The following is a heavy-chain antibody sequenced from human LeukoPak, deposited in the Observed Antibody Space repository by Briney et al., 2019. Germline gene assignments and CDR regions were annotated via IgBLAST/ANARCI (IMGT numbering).Heavy chain of an antibody. CDR2: IYYSGST. J-gene: IGHJ3*02. D-gene: IGHD2-15*01. Sequence: SETLSLTCTVSGGSISSSSYSWGWIRQPPGKGLEWIGSIYYSGSTYYNPSLKSRVTISVDTSKNQFSLKLSSVTAADTAVYYCAILDDAFDIWGQGTMVTVSS. CDR3: AILDDAFDI. CDR1: GGSISSSSYS. V-gene: IGHV4-39*01.